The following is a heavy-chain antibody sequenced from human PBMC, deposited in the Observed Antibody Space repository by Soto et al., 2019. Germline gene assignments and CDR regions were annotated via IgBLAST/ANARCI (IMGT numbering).Heavy chain of an antibody. CDR1: GYTFPDYY. J-gene: IGHJ4*02. V-gene: IGHV1-2*02. D-gene: IGHD2-15*01. CDR3: ARASAAATSWFVY. CDR2: LNPRSGGT. Sequence: QVQLVQSGAEVKKPGASVTVSCKTSGYTFPDYYIHWVRQAPGQGLEWMGWLNPRSGGTNNAQKFQGRVTMTRGTPISTVYMELTGLRSDATAVYYWARASAAATSWFVYWGQGTLVTVSS.